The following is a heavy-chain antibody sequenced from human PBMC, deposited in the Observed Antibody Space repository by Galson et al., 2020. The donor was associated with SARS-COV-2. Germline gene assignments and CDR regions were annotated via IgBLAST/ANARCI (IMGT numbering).Heavy chain of an antibody. CDR3: ARGNEFRPYSAFKN. J-gene: IGHJ4*02. V-gene: IGHV4-38-2*01. CDR2: IYHRGNT. CDR1: GYSNSSGYH. Sequence: SETLSLTCAVSGYSNSSGYHWGWLRQPTGQGLECIGSIYHRGNTYYNPSLESRVTISVDTSKNQFSLKLSSVTAADTAVYYCARGNEFRPYSAFKNWGQGILVTVSS. D-gene: IGHD1-26*01.